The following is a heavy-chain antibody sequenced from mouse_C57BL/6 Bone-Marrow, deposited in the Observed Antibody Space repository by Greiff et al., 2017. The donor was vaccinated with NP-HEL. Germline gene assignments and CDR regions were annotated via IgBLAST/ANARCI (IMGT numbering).Heavy chain of an antibody. D-gene: IGHD1-1*01. CDR2: IDPSDSYT. V-gene: IGHV1-50*01. Sequence: QVQLQQPGAELVKPGASVKLSCKASGYTFTSYWMQWVKQRPGQGLEWIGEIDPSDSYTTYNQKFKGKATLTVDTSSSTAYMQLSSLTSEDSAVYYCARSLYYYGSSYVGYAMDYWGQGTSVTVSS. J-gene: IGHJ4*01. CDR1: GYTFTSYW. CDR3: ARSLYYYGSSYVGYAMDY.